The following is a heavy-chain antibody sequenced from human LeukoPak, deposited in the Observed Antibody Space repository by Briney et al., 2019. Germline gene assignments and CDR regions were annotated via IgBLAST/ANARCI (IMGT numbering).Heavy chain of an antibody. Sequence: KPSETLSLTCAVYGGSFSGYYWSWIRQPPGKGLEWIGEINHSGSTSYNPSLKSRVTISVDTSKNQFSLKLSSVTAADTAVYYCARGLTRELRYFDWAKTSWFDPWGQGTLVTVSS. CDR1: GGSFSGYY. V-gene: IGHV4-34*01. CDR3: ARGLTRELRYFDWAKTSWFDP. CDR2: INHSGST. D-gene: IGHD3-9*01. J-gene: IGHJ5*02.